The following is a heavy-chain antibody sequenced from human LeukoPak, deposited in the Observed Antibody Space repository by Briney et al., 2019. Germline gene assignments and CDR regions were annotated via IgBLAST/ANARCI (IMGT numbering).Heavy chain of an antibody. CDR3: ARDRNTAAVDY. Sequence: GGSLRLSCAASGSTFSTCAMSWVRQAPGKGLEWVAVISYDGSNKYYADSVKGRFTISRDNSKNTLYLQMNSLRAEDTAVYYCARDRNTAAVDYWGQGTLVTVSS. CDR2: ISYDGSNK. V-gene: IGHV3-30-3*01. CDR1: GSTFSTCA. J-gene: IGHJ4*02. D-gene: IGHD6-13*01.